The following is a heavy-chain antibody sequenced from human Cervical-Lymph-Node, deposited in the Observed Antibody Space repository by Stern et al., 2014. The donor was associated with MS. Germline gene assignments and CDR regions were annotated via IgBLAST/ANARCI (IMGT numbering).Heavy chain of an antibody. CDR3: ARDGGAARSYYYGMDV. Sequence: VQLVESGAEVKKPGSSGKVSCKASGGTFSSYAISWVRQAPGQGLEWMGGIIPIFGTANYAQKFQGRVMITADESTSTAYMELSSLRSEDTAVYYCARDGGAARSYYYGMDVWGQGTTVTVSS. J-gene: IGHJ6*02. CDR2: IIPIFGTA. V-gene: IGHV1-69*01. CDR1: GGTFSSYA. D-gene: IGHD6-6*01.